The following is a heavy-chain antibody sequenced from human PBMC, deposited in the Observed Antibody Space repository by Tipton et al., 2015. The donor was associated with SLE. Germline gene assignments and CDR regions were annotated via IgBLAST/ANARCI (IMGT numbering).Heavy chain of an antibody. D-gene: IGHD6-6*01. V-gene: IGHV4-38-2*02. Sequence: TLSLTCTVSGYSISSGFYWGWIRQPPGKGLEWIGNIYHSGSTFYNPSLKSRVTISVDTSKNQFSLKLSSVTAADTAVYYCARGDPPLAARPFDYWGQGTLVTVSS. J-gene: IGHJ4*02. CDR2: IYHSGST. CDR1: GYSISSGFY. CDR3: ARGDPPLAARPFDY.